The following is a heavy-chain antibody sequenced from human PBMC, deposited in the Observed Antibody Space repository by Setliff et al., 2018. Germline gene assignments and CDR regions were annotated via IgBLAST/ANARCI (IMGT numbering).Heavy chain of an antibody. CDR3: ARTLGYSYGPYYYYYYMDV. CDR1: GYTFTGYY. Sequence: ASVKVSCKASGYTFTGYYMHWVRQAPGQGLEWMGWINPNSGGTNYAQKFQGRVTMTRDTSISTAYMELSRLRSDDTAVYYCARTLGYSYGPYYYYYYMDVWGKGTTVPSP. J-gene: IGHJ6*03. CDR2: INPNSGGT. D-gene: IGHD5-18*01. V-gene: IGHV1-2*02.